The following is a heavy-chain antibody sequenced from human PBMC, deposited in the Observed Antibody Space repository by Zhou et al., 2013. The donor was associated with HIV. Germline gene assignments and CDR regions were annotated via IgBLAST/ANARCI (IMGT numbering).Heavy chain of an antibody. CDR3: ARAPSVVVDATWGNWFDP. CDR2: INHSGNS. Sequence: QVQLHQWGAGLLKPSETLSLTCAVYGGSFSDYYYNWIRQAPGKGLEWIGEINHSGNSSYKASLKSRVTISVDTSKNQFSLNVSSVTAEDTAVYYCARAPSVVVDATWGNWFDPWGQGILVTVSS. D-gene: IGHD2-8*02. V-gene: IGHV4-34*01. CDR1: GGSFSDYY. J-gene: IGHJ5*02.